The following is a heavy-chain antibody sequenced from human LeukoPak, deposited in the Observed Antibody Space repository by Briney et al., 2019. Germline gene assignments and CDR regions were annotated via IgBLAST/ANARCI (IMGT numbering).Heavy chain of an antibody. D-gene: IGHD6-13*01. CDR2: IYYSGST. J-gene: IGHJ4*02. Sequence: SETLSLTCTVSGVSISGYYWSWIRQPPGKGLEWIGYIYYSGSTDYNPSLKSRVTISVDTSKNQFSLKLNSMTAADTAVYYCAGHVSAAAGGRWGQGTLVTVSS. CDR1: GVSISGYY. V-gene: IGHV4-59*12. CDR3: AGHVSAAAGGR.